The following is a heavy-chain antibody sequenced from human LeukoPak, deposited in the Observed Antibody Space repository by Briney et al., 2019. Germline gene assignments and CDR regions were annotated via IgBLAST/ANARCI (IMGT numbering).Heavy chain of an antibody. V-gene: IGHV1-46*01. D-gene: IGHD3-10*01. CDR1: GYTFTSYY. CDR2: INPSGGST. Sequence: VASVKVSCKASGYTFTSYYMHWVRQAPGQGLEWMGIINPSGGSTSYAQKFQGRVTMTRDTSTSTVYMGLSSLRSEDTAVYYCARASLEDGSGSYCFDYWGQGTLVTVSS. CDR3: ARASLEDGSGSYCFDY. J-gene: IGHJ4*02.